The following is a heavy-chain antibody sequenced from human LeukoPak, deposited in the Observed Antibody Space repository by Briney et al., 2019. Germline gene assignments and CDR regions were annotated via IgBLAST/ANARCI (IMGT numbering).Heavy chain of an antibody. J-gene: IGHJ3*02. CDR3: ARTYYYDSGAFDI. Sequence: SETLSLTCTVSGYSISSGYYWGWIRQPPGKGLEWIGSIYHSGSTYYNPSLKGRVTISVDTSKNQFSLKLSSVTAADTAVYYCARTYYYDSGAFDIWGQGTMVTVSS. V-gene: IGHV4-38-2*02. D-gene: IGHD3-22*01. CDR2: IYHSGST. CDR1: GYSISSGYY.